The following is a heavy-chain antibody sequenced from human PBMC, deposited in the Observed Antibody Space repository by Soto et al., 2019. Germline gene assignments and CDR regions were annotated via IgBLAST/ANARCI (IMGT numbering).Heavy chain of an antibody. CDR2: ISPSTRTI. CDR1: GFTFSSYE. CDR3: AREGDSNTFDF. Sequence: GGSLRLSCAASGFTFSSYEMNWVRQAPGKGLEWVSYISPSTRTIYYADSLKGRFSISRDNAKNSLFLRMNSLRAEDTAVYYCAREGDSNTFDFWGQGTMVTVSS. J-gene: IGHJ3*01. V-gene: IGHV3-48*03. D-gene: IGHD2-21*01.